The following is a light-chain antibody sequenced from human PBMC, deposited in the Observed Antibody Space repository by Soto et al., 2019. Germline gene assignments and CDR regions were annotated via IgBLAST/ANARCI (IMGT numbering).Light chain of an antibody. J-gene: IGKJ1*01. CDR3: HQYNNWPPWT. CDR1: QRFXSY. V-gene: IGKV3-15*01. Sequence: DIEMTQSAATLSVSPGERATLSCRASQRFXSYFAWYEPKPGQATRLLNXGASTRATGIPARFSGSGSGTEFTLTISSLQSEDFAVYYCHQYNNWPPWTVGQGTKVEIK. CDR2: GAS.